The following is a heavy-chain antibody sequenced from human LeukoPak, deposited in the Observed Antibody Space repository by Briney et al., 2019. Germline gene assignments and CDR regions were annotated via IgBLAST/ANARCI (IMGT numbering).Heavy chain of an antibody. Sequence: SVKVSCKPSGYIFTGYYMHTVREAPGPGVGGWGWMEPSGGSITYAQKFQGRVTMTSDMSTSTVYMELSSLRSEDTAVYYCAKDGLLDSNLYYHYMDVWGKGTTVTVSS. CDR3: AKDGLLDSNLYYHYMDV. D-gene: IGHD4-11*01. CDR2: MEPSGGSI. CDR1: GYIFTGYY. V-gene: IGHV1-46*01. J-gene: IGHJ6*03.